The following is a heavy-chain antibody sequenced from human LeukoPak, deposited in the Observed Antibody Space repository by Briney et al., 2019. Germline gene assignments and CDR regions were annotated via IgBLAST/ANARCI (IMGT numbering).Heavy chain of an antibody. J-gene: IGHJ2*01. CDR3: ARVGVVRGTSDWYFDL. V-gene: IGHV1-69*02. CDR1: GDTLSSHT. D-gene: IGHD2-15*01. Sequence: AVKVSFKAPGDTLSSHTINWVRQAPGQRVEWMVKTIPILSIVQSAEKFQGRVTVSADKSTSTAYMDLSSLRSDAAAVYYCARVGVVRGTSDWYFDLWGRGTLVTVSS. CDR2: TIPILSIV.